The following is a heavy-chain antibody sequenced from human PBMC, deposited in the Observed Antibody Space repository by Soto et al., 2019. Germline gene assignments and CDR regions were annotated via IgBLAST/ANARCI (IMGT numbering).Heavy chain of an antibody. D-gene: IGHD1-26*01. Sequence: LRLSCAASGFTFSSYAMHWVRQAPGKGLEWVAVISYDGSNKYYADSVKGRFTISRDNSKNTLYLQMNSLRAEDTAVYYCARGLTSGSYDYWGQGTLVTVSS. J-gene: IGHJ4*02. CDR3: ARGLTSGSYDY. V-gene: IGHV3-30-3*01. CDR1: GFTFSSYA. CDR2: ISYDGSNK.